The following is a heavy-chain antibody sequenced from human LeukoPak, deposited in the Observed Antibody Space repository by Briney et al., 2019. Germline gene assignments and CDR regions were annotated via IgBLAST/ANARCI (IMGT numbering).Heavy chain of an antibody. Sequence: PSGTLSLTCAVSGGSFSGYYWSWIRQPPGKGLEWIGEINHSGSTNYNPSLKSRVTISVDMSKNQFSLKLSSVTAADTAVYYCARGPPAKPGTGYYYGMDVWGQGTTVTVSS. CDR3: ARGPPAKPGTGYYYGMDV. V-gene: IGHV4-34*01. CDR2: INHSGST. D-gene: IGHD2-2*01. CDR1: GGSFSGYY. J-gene: IGHJ6*02.